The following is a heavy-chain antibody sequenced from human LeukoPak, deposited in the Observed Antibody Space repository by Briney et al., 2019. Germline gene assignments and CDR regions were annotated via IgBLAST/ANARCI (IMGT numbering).Heavy chain of an antibody. D-gene: IGHD2-15*01. CDR2: FDPEDGET. CDR3: ARDGEGCSGGSCYYDFQH. Sequence: EASVKVSCKVSGYTLTELSMHWVRQAPGKGLEWMGGFDPEDGETIYAQKFQGRVTMTEDTSTDTAYMELSSLRSEDTAVYYCARDGEGCSGGSCYYDFQHWGQGTLVTVSS. J-gene: IGHJ1*01. CDR1: GYTLTELS. V-gene: IGHV1-24*01.